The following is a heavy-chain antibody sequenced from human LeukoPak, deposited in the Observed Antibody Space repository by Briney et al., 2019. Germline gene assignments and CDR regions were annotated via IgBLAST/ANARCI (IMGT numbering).Heavy chain of an antibody. CDR2: IYYSGST. Sequence: SETLSLTCTVSGGSISSSSYYWGWIRQPPGKGLEWIGSIYYSGSTYYNPSLKSRVTISVDTSKNQFSLKLSSVTAADTAVYYCARQRTDGDYHFDYWGQGTLVTVSS. CDR1: GGSISSSSYY. D-gene: IGHD4-17*01. CDR3: ARQRTDGDYHFDY. V-gene: IGHV4-39*01. J-gene: IGHJ4*02.